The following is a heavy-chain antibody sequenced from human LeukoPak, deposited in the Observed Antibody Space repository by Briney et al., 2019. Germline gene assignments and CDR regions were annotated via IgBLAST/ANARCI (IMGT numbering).Heavy chain of an antibody. J-gene: IGHJ6*02. D-gene: IGHD3/OR15-3a*01. CDR3: ARDMAWLLSPYGMDV. CDR1: GFTFSSYA. CDR2: ISYDGSNK. V-gene: IGHV3-30-3*01. Sequence: GGSLRLSCAASGFTFSSYAMHWVRQAPGKGLEWVAVISYDGSNKYYADSVKGRFTISRDNSKNTLYLQMNSLRAEDTAVYYCARDMAWLLSPYGMDVWGQGTTVTVSS.